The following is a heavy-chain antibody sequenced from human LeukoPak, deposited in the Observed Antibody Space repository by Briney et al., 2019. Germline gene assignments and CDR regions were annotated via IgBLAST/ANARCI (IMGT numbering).Heavy chain of an antibody. CDR1: GDSISSYY. D-gene: IGHD6-13*01. CDR2: IYYSGST. Sequence: SETLSLTCTVSGDSISSYYWSWIRQPPGKGLEWIGYIYYSGSTNYNPSLKSRVTISVDTSKNQFSLKLSSVTAADTAVYYCARDNGWAAAGIRIRKVHFDLWGRGTLVTVSS. CDR3: ARDNGWAAAGIRIRKVHFDL. J-gene: IGHJ2*01. V-gene: IGHV4-59*01.